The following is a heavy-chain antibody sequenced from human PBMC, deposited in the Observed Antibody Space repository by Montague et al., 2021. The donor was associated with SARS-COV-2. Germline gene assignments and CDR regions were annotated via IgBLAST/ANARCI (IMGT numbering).Heavy chain of an antibody. CDR2: ITYDGIDK. J-gene: IGHJ3*01. Sequence: SLRLSCAASGFIFSNFAFHWVRQAPGKGLEWVAIITYDGIDKFYADSVKGRFTISRDNSKNTLYLRMNSLTPEDTAVYYCARDRVPPDYGDVFDLWSQGTLVTVSS. V-gene: IGHV3-30*04. CDR3: ARDRVPPDYGDVFDL. CDR1: GFIFSNFA. D-gene: IGHD4/OR15-4a*01.